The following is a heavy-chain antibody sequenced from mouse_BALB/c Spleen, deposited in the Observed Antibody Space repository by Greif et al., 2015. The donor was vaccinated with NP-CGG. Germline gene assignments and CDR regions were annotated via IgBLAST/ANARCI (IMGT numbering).Heavy chain of an antibody. CDR2: ISYDGSN. CDR3: AREVPYYPYYFDY. V-gene: IGHV3-6*02. CDR1: GYSITSGYY. Sequence: VQLQQPGPGLVKPSQSLSLTCSVTGYSITSGYYWNWIRQFPGNKLEWMGYISYDGSNNYNPSLKNRISITRDTSKNQFFLKLNSVTTEDTATYYCAREVPYYPYYFDYWGQGTTLTVSS. J-gene: IGHJ2*01. D-gene: IGHD1-1*01.